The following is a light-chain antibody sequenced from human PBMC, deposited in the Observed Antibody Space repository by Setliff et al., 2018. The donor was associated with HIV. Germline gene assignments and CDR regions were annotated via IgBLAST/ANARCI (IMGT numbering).Light chain of an antibody. CDR3: CSYTSSLAEG. CDR1: SSDVGSYNF. J-gene: IGLJ1*01. Sequence: QSALTQPASVSGSPGQSITLSCTGTSSDVGSYNFVSWYQQPPARAPKLMIYDVTKRPSGVSDRFSVSKSGNTASLTISGLQTEYEADYYCCSYTSSLAEGFGTGTKGTVL. V-gene: IGLV2-14*03. CDR2: DVT.